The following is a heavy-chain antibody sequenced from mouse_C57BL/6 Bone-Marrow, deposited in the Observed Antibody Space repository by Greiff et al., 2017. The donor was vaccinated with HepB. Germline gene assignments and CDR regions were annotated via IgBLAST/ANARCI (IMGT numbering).Heavy chain of an antibody. D-gene: IGHD2-4*01. Sequence: EVQRVESGGGLVQPGGSLKLSCAASGFTFSDYGMAWVRQAPRKGPGWVAFISNLAYSIYYADTVTGRFTISRENAKNTLYLERSSLRYEDTAMYYCAILRHGVSFAYWGQGTLVTVSA. CDR2: ISNLAYSI. V-gene: IGHV5-15*01. CDR1: GFTFSDYG. CDR3: AILRHGVSFAY. J-gene: IGHJ3*01.